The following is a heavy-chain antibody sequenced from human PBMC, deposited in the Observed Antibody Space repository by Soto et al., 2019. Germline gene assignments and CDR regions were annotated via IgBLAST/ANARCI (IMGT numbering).Heavy chain of an antibody. CDR2: TYYRSKWYN. J-gene: IGHJ3*02. V-gene: IGHV6-1*01. CDR3: ARAVGDNASDI. D-gene: IGHD2-21*02. Sequence: QVQLQQSGPGLVKPSQTLSLTCAISEDSVSSNSAAWSWIRQSPSRGLEWLGRTYYRSKWYNDYAVSVKSRITINTDTSENQFSLQLNSVTAEDSAVYYCARAVGDNASDIWGQGTMVTVSS. CDR1: EDSVSSNSAA.